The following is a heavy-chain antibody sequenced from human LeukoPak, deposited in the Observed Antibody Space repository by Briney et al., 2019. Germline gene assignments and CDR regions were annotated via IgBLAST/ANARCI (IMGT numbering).Heavy chain of an antibody. CDR1: GGTFSSYA. CDR2: IIPIFGTA. CDR3: ASYSGTIGGEHYYYYYYMDV. J-gene: IGHJ6*03. D-gene: IGHD1-7*01. Sequence: SVKVSCNASGGTFSSYAISWVRQAPGQGLEWMGGIIPIFGTANYAQKFQGRVTITTDESTSTAYMELSSLRSEDTAVYYCASYSGTIGGEHYYYYYYMDVWGKGTTVTVSS. V-gene: IGHV1-69*05.